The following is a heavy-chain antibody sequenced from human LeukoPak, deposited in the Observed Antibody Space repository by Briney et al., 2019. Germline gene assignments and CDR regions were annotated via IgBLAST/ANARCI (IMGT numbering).Heavy chain of an antibody. V-gene: IGHV1-2*02. Sequence: ASVTVSCTASGYTFTAYFMHWVRQAPGQGLEWMGWINPNSGGTNYAQKFQGRVTVTRDTSLSTAYMELSRLGSDDTAVYYCARNYLSGRNQIDYWGQGTLVTVSS. CDR3: ARNYLSGRNQIDY. CDR1: GYTFTAYF. CDR2: INPNSGGT. J-gene: IGHJ4*02. D-gene: IGHD3-10*01.